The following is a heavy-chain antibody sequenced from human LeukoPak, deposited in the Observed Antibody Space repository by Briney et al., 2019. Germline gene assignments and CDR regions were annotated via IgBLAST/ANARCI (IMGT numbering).Heavy chain of an antibody. D-gene: IGHD6-6*01. CDR2: IYTSGST. V-gene: IGHV4-4*07. Sequence: SETLSLTCTVSGGSISSYYWSWIRQPAGKGLEWIGRIYTSGSTNYNPSLKSRVTMSVDTSKNQFSLKLSSVTAADTAVYYCARDRFSSSSDFDYFDYWGQGTLVTVPS. J-gene: IGHJ4*02. CDR1: GGSISSYY. CDR3: ARDRFSSSSDFDYFDY.